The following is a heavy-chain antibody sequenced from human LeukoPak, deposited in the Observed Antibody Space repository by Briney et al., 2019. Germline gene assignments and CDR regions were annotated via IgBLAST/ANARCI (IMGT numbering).Heavy chain of an antibody. CDR3: ARDGHGSGSYSSDY. V-gene: IGHV1-69*04. D-gene: IGHD3-10*01. J-gene: IGHJ4*02. CDR1: GGTFSSYA. CDR2: IIPILGIA. Sequence: ASVKVSCKASGGTFSSYATSWVGQAPGQGLEWMGRIIPILGIANYAQKFQGRVTITADKSTSTAYMELSSLRSEDTAVYYCARDGHGSGSYSSDYWGQGTLVTVSS.